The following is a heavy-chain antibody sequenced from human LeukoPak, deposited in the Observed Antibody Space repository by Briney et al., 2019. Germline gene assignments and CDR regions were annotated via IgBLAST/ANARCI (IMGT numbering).Heavy chain of an antibody. CDR3: ARDLELERNRWNYFES. J-gene: IGHJ4*02. V-gene: IGHV4-59*01. D-gene: IGHD1-1*01. CDR1: GGSISSYF. Sequence: PSETLSLTCTVSGGSISSYFWSWIRQPLGKGLEWLGCIDYSGSTQYNPSLKSRVTISVDTSKQQFSLKLSSVTAADTAVYYCARDLELERNRWNYFESWGQGTLVTVSS. CDR2: IDYSGST.